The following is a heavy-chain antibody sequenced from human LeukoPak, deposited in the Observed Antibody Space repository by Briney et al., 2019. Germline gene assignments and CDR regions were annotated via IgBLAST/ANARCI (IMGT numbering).Heavy chain of an antibody. D-gene: IGHD3-3*01. CDR3: AREAPRFDYGMDV. CDR1: GFTISSNY. Sequence: PGGSLRLSCAASGFTISSNYMSWVRQAPGKGLEWVSVIYSGGSTYYADSVKGRFTISRDNSKNTLYLQMNSLRAEDTAVYYCAREAPRFDYGMDVWGQGTTVTVSS. J-gene: IGHJ6*02. V-gene: IGHV3-66*01. CDR2: IYSGGST.